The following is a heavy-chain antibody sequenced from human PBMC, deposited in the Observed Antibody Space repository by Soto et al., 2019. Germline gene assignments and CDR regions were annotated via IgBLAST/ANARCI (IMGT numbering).Heavy chain of an antibody. CDR1: GGSISSGDYY. CDR2: IYYSGST. Sequence: PSETLSLTCTVFGGSISSGDYYWSWIRQPPGKGLEWIGYIYYSGSTYYNPSLKSRVTISVDTSKNQFSLKLSSVTAADTAVYYCARGGNIVVVPAAIPHYYYYGMDVWGQGTTVTVSS. D-gene: IGHD2-2*01. V-gene: IGHV4-30-4*01. CDR3: ARGGNIVVVPAAIPHYYYYGMDV. J-gene: IGHJ6*02.